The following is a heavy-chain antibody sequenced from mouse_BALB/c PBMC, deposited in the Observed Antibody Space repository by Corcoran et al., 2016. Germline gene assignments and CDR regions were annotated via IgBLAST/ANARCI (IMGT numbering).Heavy chain of an antibody. CDR1: GYTFTSYV. J-gene: IGHJ2*01. CDR3: ARTHRSGYFDY. Sequence: EVQLQQSGPELVKPGASVTMSCKASGYTFTSYVMHWVKQKPGQGLEWIGYINPYNDGTKYNEKFKGKATLTSDKSSSTAYMELSSLTSEDSAVYYCARTHRSGYFDYWGQGTTLTVSS. V-gene: IGHV1S136*01. CDR2: INPYNDGT. D-gene: IGHD3-1*01.